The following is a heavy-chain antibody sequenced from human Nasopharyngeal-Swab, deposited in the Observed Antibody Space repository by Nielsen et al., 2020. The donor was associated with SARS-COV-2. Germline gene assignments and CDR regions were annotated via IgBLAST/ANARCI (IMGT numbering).Heavy chain of an antibody. D-gene: IGHD4-17*01. CDR2: ISGSGGNE. J-gene: IGHJ4*02. CDR3: AKDRDDYGDYWGSETFHFDH. V-gene: IGHV3-23*01. Sequence: WIRQPPGKGPEWVSSISGSGGNEYYAESVKGRFTISRDNSKNTLYLQMNSLRAEDTAIYYCAKDRDDYGDYWGSETFHFDHWGQGTLVTVSS.